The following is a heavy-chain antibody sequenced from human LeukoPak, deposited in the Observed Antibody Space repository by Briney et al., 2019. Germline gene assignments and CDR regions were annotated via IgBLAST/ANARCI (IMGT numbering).Heavy chain of an antibody. CDR1: GGSISSSNW. V-gene: IGHV4-4*02. CDR2: IYHSGST. J-gene: IGHJ4*02. CDR3: ARDRGIVGATSAIRFDY. D-gene: IGHD1-26*01. Sequence: SGTLSLTCAVSGGSISSSNWWSWVRQPPGKGLEWIGEIYHSGSTNYNPSLKSRVTISVDKSKNQSSLKLSSVTAADTAVYYCARDRGIVGATSAIRFDYWGQGALVTVSS.